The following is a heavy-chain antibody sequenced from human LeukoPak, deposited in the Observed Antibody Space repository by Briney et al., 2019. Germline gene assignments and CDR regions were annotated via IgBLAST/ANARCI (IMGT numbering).Heavy chain of an antibody. D-gene: IGHD3-10*01. J-gene: IGHJ4*02. V-gene: IGHV3-33*01. Sequence: GGSLRLSCAASGFTFSSYGMHWVRQAPGKGLEWVAVIWYDGSNKYYADSVKGRFTISRDNSKNTLYLQMNSLRAEDTAVYYCARAPLYGSGSYSFDYWGQGTLVTVSS. CDR1: GFTFSSYG. CDR2: IWYDGSNK. CDR3: ARAPLYGSGSYSFDY.